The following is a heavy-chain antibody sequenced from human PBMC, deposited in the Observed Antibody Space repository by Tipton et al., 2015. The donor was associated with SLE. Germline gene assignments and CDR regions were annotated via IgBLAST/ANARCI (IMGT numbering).Heavy chain of an antibody. D-gene: IGHD5-24*01. Sequence: SLRLSCAASGFTFDDYAMHWVRQAPGKGLEWVSGISWNRGSIGYADSVKGRFTISRDNAKNSLYLQMNSLRAEDTALYYCAKTQDGYIFSYLDYWGQGTLVTVSS. CDR2: ISWNRGSI. J-gene: IGHJ4*02. CDR3: AKTQDGYIFSYLDY. CDR1: GFTFDDYA. V-gene: IGHV3-9*01.